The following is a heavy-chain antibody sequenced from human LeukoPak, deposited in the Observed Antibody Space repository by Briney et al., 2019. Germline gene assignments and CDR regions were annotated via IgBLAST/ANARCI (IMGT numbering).Heavy chain of an antibody. CDR2: ISSSGSTI. D-gene: IGHD5-18*01. V-gene: IGHV3-11*04. CDR1: GFTFSDYY. CDR3: ARDPSYGDPTIWYYMDV. Sequence: PGGSLRLSCAASGFTFSDYYMSWIRQAPGKGLEWVSYISSSGSTIYYADSVKGRFTISRDSAKNSLYLQMNSLRAEDTAVYYCARDPSYGDPTIWYYMDVWGKGTTVTVSS. J-gene: IGHJ6*03.